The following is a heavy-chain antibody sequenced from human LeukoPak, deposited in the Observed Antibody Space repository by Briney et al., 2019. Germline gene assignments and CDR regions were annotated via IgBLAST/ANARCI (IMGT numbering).Heavy chain of an antibody. CDR3: ATWGIAVAGTFDY. CDR1: GGSISSSY. J-gene: IGHJ4*02. Sequence: SETLSLTCTVSGGSISSSYWSWIRQPPGKGLEWIGYIYYSGSTNYNPSFKSRVAISVDTSKNQFSLKLSSATAADTAVYYCATWGIAVAGTFDYWGQGTLVTVST. V-gene: IGHV4-59*08. CDR2: IYYSGST. D-gene: IGHD6-19*01.